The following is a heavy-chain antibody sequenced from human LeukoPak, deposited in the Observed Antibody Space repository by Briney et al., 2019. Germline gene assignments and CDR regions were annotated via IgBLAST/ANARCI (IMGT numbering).Heavy chain of an antibody. D-gene: IGHD3-10*01. CDR3: AADDSSMGSGSYYGLRPYYYYGMDV. V-gene: IGHV1-58*02. CDR1: GFTFTSSA. J-gene: IGHJ6*02. Sequence: SVKVSCKASGFTFTSSAMQWVRQARGQRLEWIGWIVVGSGNTNYAQKFQERVTITRDMSTSTAYMELSSLRSEDTAVYYCAADDSSMGSGSYYGLRPYYYYGMDVWGQGTTVTVSS. CDR2: IVVGSGNT.